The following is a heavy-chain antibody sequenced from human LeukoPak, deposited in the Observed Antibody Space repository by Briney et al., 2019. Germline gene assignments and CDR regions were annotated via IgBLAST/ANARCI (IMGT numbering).Heavy chain of an antibody. D-gene: IGHD3-3*01. CDR1: GYTFTSYD. J-gene: IGHJ5*02. Sequence: ASVKVSCKASGYTFTSYDINWVRQATGQGLEWMGWMNPNSGNTGYAQKFQGRVTMTRNTSISTAYMELSSLRSEDTAVYYCARDRTIFGVARSDWFDPWSQGTLVTVSS. V-gene: IGHV1-8*01. CDR2: MNPNSGNT. CDR3: ARDRTIFGVARSDWFDP.